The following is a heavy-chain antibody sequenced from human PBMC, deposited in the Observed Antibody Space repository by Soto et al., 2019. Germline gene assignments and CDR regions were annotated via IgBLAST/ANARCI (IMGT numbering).Heavy chain of an antibody. V-gene: IGHV1-69*13. CDR3: AIHSGSYYPFDY. CDR1: GGTFSSYA. Sequence: GASVKVSCKASGGTFSSYAISWVRQAPGQGLEWMGGIIPIFGTANYAQKFQGRVTITADESTSTAYMELSSLRSEDTAVCYCAIHSGSYYPFDYWGQGTLVTVSS. CDR2: IIPIFGTA. D-gene: IGHD1-26*01. J-gene: IGHJ4*02.